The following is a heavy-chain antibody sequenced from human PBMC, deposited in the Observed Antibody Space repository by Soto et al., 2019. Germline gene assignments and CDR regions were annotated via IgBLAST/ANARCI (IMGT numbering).Heavy chain of an antibody. CDR1: GGTFSSYT. CDR3: ARVGYGAGSYDYYGMDV. CDR2: IIPILGIA. J-gene: IGHJ6*02. Sequence: QVQLVQSGAEVKKPGSSVKVSCKASGGTFSSYTISWVRQAPGQGLEWMGRIIPILGIATYAQKFQGRVTITADKSTSTVYMELRSLRSEDTAVYYCARVGYGAGSYDYYGMDVWGQGTTVTVSS. D-gene: IGHD3-10*01. V-gene: IGHV1-69*02.